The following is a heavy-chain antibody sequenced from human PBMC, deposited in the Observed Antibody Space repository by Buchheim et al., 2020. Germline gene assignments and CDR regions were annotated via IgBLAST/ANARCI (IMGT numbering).Heavy chain of an antibody. Sequence: QLQLQQSGPGLVKPSETLSLTCTVSGGSISSSSYYWGWIRQPPGKGLEWIGSIYYSGSTYYNPSLKSRVTISVDTSKNQFSLKLSSVTAADTAAYYYARAHRYLYSSGWSYYFDYWGQGTL. CDR3: ARAHRYLYSSGWSYYFDY. CDR1: GGSISSSSYY. V-gene: IGHV4-39*07. CDR2: IYYSGST. J-gene: IGHJ4*02. D-gene: IGHD6-19*01.